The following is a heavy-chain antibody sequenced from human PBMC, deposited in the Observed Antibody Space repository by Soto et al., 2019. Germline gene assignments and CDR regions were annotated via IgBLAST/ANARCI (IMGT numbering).Heavy chain of an antibody. CDR2: IIPIFGTA. CDR3: ARACSSTSCSPNWFDP. V-gene: IGHV1-69*06. J-gene: IGHJ5*02. D-gene: IGHD2-2*01. Sequence: ASVKVSCKASGGTFSSYAISWVRQAPGQGLEWMGGIIPIFGTANYAQKFQGRVTITADKSTSTAYMELSSLRSEDTAVYYCARACSSTSCSPNWFDPWGQGTLVTVSS. CDR1: GGTFSSYA.